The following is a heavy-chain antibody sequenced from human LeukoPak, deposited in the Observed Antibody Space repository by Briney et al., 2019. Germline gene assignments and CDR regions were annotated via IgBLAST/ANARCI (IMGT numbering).Heavy chain of an antibody. CDR2: ISGYGDST. CDR3: ARWLRGIAEEDGMDV. Sequence: GGSLRLSCTASGFTFRNYAMTWVRQAPGKGPEWVSTISGYGDSTFYADSVKGRFTISRDNSKDTLSVQMNSLRAEDTAVYYCARWLRGIAEEDGMDVWGQGTTVTVSS. V-gene: IGHV3-23*01. J-gene: IGHJ6*02. D-gene: IGHD6-13*01. CDR1: GFTFRNYA.